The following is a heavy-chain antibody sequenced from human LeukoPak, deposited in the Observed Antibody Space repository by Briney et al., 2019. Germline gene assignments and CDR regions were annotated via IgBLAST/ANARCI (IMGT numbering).Heavy chain of an antibody. CDR2: TNGGGVNT. CDR1: GFTLSSYA. V-gene: IGHV3-23*01. D-gene: IGHD4-11*01. J-gene: IGHJ4*02. Sequence: GGSLRLSCAASGFTLSSYAMSWVSQAPGKGLEWVSTTNGGGVNTHYADSVGGRFTISRDNSKNTLFLQMNSLRDEDTAVYYCAKDLYSNYGPADYWGQGNLVTVSS. CDR3: AKDLYSNYGPADY.